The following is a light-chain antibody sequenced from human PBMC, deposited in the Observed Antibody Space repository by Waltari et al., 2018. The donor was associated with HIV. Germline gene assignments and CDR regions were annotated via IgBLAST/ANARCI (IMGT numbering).Light chain of an antibody. CDR2: STS. V-gene: IGLV7-43*01. J-gene: IGLJ2*01. Sequence: QTVVTPEPSLTVSPGGTVTLTCASSTGPVTSGYYTNWFQRKPGQAPRALIHSTSSRHSLTPARFSGSLLGDRAALTLSGVQPEDEAEYYCLLYYGGAQSWLFGGGTKLTVL. CDR1: TGPVTSGYY. CDR3: LLYYGGAQSWL.